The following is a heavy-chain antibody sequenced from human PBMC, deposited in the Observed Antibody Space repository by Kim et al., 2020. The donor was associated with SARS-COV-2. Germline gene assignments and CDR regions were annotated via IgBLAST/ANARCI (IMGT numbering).Heavy chain of an antibody. Sequence: SETLSLTCTVSGGSISSSSYYWGWIRQPPGKGLEWIGSVYYSGSTYYNPSRKSRVTISVDTSKNQFSMKLSSVTAADTAVYYCARRRGYSSGWYDLWGQRTLVTVSS. CDR2: VYYSGST. CDR3: ARRRGYSSGWYDL. D-gene: IGHD6-19*01. CDR1: GGSISSSSYY. J-gene: IGHJ5*02. V-gene: IGHV4-39*01.